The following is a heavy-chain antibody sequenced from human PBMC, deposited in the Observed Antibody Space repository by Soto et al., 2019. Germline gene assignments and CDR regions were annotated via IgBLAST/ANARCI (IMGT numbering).Heavy chain of an antibody. Sequence: SETLSLTCTVSGDSISSSNNYWSWIRQPPGEGLEWIGFISYSGTTSYSPSLKSRLAVSLDTSKNQFSLSLSSVTAADTAVYYCARGRGYSYGLDPWGQGTLVTVSS. CDR3: ARGRGYSYGLDP. J-gene: IGHJ5*02. CDR1: GDSISSSNNY. V-gene: IGHV4-30-4*01. D-gene: IGHD5-18*01. CDR2: ISYSGTT.